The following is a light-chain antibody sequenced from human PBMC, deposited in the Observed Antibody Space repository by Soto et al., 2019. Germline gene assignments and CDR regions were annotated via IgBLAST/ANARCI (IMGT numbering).Light chain of an antibody. CDR2: GAS. CDR3: QQYSSSQLT. Sequence: EIVLTQSPGTLSLSPGERATLSYRASQRVSSRYLAWYQQKPGQAPRLLIYGASSRATGIPDRFSGSGSCTDFTLTISRLEPEDFAVFYCQQYSSSQLTFGGGTKVEIK. V-gene: IGKV3-20*01. CDR1: QRVSSRY. J-gene: IGKJ4*01.